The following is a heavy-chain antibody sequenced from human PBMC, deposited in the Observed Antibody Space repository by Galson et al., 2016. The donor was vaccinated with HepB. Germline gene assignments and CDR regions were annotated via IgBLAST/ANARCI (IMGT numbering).Heavy chain of an antibody. D-gene: IGHD3-10*01. J-gene: IGHJ3*02. Sequence: SETLSLTCAVYGGSFSGYHWSWIRQTPGKGLEWIGEINHSGGSNYNPSLKSRVTISVDTTKSQFSLKLSSVTAADTAIYYCARVGRGYAFDIWGQGTMVTVSS. V-gene: IGHV4-34*01. CDR1: GGSFSGYH. CDR3: ARVGRGYAFDI. CDR2: INHSGGS.